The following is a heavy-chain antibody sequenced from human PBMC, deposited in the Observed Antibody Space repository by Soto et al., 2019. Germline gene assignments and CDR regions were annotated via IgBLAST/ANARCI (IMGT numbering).Heavy chain of an antibody. Sequence: PGGSLRLSCAASGFTFSNAWMSWVRQAPGKGLEWVGRIKSKTDGGTTDYAAPVKGRFTISRDNSKNTLYLQMNSLRPEDTAVYYCAREAEAFDYWGQGTLVTVSS. CDR3: AREAEAFDY. CDR1: GFTFSNAW. V-gene: IGHV3-15*01. D-gene: IGHD2-15*01. CDR2: IKSKTDGGTT. J-gene: IGHJ4*02.